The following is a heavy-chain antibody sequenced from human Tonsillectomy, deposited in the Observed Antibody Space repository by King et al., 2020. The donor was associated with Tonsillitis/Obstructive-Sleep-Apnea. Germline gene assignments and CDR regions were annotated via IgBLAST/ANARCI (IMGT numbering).Heavy chain of an antibody. D-gene: IGHD2-2*01. CDR1: GGSISSYY. J-gene: IGHJ6*03. Sequence: QLQESGPGLVKPSETLSLTCTVSGGSISSYYWSWIRQPPGKGLEWIGYIFYSGSTNYNPSLKSRVTISVDTPKNQFSLKLSSVTAADTAVYYCARDHCSSTSCYGNYYYMDVWGKGTTVTVSS. V-gene: IGHV4-59*01. CDR3: ARDHCSSTSCYGNYYYMDV. CDR2: IFYSGST.